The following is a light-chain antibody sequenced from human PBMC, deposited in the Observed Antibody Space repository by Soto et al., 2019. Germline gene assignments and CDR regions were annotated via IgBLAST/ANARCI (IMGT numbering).Light chain of an antibody. CDR2: AAS. CDR3: LQHSTYPLT. V-gene: IGKV1-17*01. Sequence: DIQMTQFPSSLSASVGDRVTITCRASQGIRNDLGWYQQKPGKAPKRLIYAASSLQSGVPSRFSGRGSGTEFTLAIRSLQPEDSATFYCLQHSTYPLTFGQGTKVEIK. J-gene: IGKJ1*01. CDR1: QGIRND.